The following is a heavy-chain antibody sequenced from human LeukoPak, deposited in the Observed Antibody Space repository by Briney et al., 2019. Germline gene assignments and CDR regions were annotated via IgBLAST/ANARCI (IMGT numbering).Heavy chain of an antibody. CDR1: GFTFTRSA. Sequence: SVKVSCKASGFTFTRSAVQWVRQARGQRLEWIGWIVVGRGNTKYAQKFQERVTITRDMSTSTAYMKLSSLRSEDTAVYYCAAEDSLTTVPYGDWGQGTLVTVSS. CDR3: AAEDSLTTVPYGD. J-gene: IGHJ4*02. V-gene: IGHV1-58*01. D-gene: IGHD4-17*01. CDR2: IVVGRGNT.